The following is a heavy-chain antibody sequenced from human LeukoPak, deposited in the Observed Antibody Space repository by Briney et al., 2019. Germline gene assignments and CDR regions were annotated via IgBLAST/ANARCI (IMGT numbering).Heavy chain of an antibody. CDR1: GFTFSIYG. J-gene: IGHJ3*02. CDR2: ISSSGSNI. CDR3: AREGQESCSSTSCSSGAFDI. D-gene: IGHD2-2*01. Sequence: PGGSLRLSCAVSGFTFSIYGMNWVRQAPGKGLEWVSYISSSGSNIHFADSVKGRFTISRDNAENSLFLQMNSLRAEDTAVYYCAREGQESCSSTSCSSGAFDIWGQGTMVTVPS. V-gene: IGHV3-48*04.